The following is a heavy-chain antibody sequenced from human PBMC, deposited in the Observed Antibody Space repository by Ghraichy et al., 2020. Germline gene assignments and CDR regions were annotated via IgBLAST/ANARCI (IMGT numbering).Heavy chain of an antibody. J-gene: IGHJ4*02. D-gene: IGHD6-13*01. CDR3: AREPLGYNYFDY. CDR1: GGSISVGGYY. Sequence: QTLSLTCTVSGGSISVGGYYWSWIRQHPGKGLEWIGCIYYSGNTYYNPSLKSRVTISVDTSKNQFSLKLSSVTAADTAVYYCAREPLGYNYFDYWGQGTLVTVSS. CDR2: IYYSGNT. V-gene: IGHV4-31*03.